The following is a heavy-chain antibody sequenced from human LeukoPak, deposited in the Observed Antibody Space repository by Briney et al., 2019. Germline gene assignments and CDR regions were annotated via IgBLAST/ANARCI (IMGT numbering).Heavy chain of an antibody. D-gene: IGHD3-3*01. CDR1: GGSISSHY. CDR3: ATTTDFSSGYDKFDF. V-gene: IGHV4-59*11. Sequence: SETLSLTCTVSGGSISSHYWSWIRQSPGKGLEWIGSIYYSGTTYFNPSLKSRVTISVDTSKNQFSLKLSSVTAADTALYYCATTTDFSSGYDKFDFWGQGTMVTVSS. J-gene: IGHJ3*01. CDR2: IYYSGTT.